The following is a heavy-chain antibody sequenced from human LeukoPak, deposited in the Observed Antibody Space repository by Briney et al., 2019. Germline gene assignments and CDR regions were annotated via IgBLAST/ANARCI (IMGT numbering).Heavy chain of an antibody. J-gene: IGHJ4*02. Sequence: ASVKVSCKASGYTLTTYAMNWVRQAPGQRLEWMGWINASNGNTKYSENFQGRVTITRDTSASTAHMELSSLRSEDTAVYYCARDNKVRDDFWSGYYDYWGQGTLVTVSS. CDR1: GYTLTTYA. D-gene: IGHD3-3*01. V-gene: IGHV1-3*01. CDR3: ARDNKVRDDFWSGYYDY. CDR2: INASNGNT.